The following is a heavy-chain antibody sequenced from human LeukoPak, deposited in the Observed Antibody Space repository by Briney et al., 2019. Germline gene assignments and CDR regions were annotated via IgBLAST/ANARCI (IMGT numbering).Heavy chain of an antibody. Sequence: GGSLRLSCAASGFTFSSYAMSWVRQAPGKGLEWVSAISGSGGSTYYADSVKCRFTISRDNSKNTLYLQMNSLRAEDTAVYYCAKVGYYDILTGYFDAFDIWGQGTMVTVSS. CDR2: ISGSGGST. CDR1: GFTFSSYA. D-gene: IGHD3-9*01. J-gene: IGHJ3*02. CDR3: AKVGYYDILTGYFDAFDI. V-gene: IGHV3-23*01.